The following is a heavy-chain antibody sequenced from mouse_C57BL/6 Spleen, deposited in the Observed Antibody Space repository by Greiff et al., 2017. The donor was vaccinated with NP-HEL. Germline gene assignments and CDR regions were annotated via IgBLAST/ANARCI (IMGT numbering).Heavy chain of an antibody. CDR3: ARALDGYWGFAY. Sequence: EVMLVESEGGLVQPGSSMKLSCTASGFTFSDYYMAWVRQVPEKGLEWVANINYDGSSTYYLDSLKSRFIISRDNAKNILYLQRSSLKSEDTATYYCARALDGYWGFAYWGQGTLVTVSA. V-gene: IGHV5-16*01. CDR1: GFTFSDYY. J-gene: IGHJ3*01. D-gene: IGHD2-3*01. CDR2: INYDGSST.